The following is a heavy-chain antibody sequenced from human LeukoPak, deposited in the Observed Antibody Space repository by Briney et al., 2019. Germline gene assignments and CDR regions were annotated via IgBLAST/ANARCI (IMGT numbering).Heavy chain of an antibody. J-gene: IGHJ4*02. CDR2: ISASIGST. D-gene: IGHD6-19*01. Sequence: ASVKVSCKASGYTFTSFGISWVRQAPGQGLEWMGWISASIGSTKYAQKLQGRVTMTTDTSTSTAYMELRSLRSDDTAVYYCARAPRGIAVAGRLDYWGQGTLVTVSS. V-gene: IGHV1-18*01. CDR3: ARAPRGIAVAGRLDY. CDR1: GYTFTSFG.